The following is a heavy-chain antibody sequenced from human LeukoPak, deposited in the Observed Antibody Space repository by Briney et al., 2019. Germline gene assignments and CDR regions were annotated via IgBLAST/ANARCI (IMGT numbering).Heavy chain of an antibody. J-gene: IGHJ3*02. V-gene: IGHV3-21*01. CDR1: GFTFSTYS. Sequence: PGGSLRLSCAASGFTFSTYSMNWVRQAPGKGLEWVSSISSSSSYIYYADSVKGRFTISRDNAKNSLYLQMNSLRAEDTAVYYCAREPHVITNVLRYFDPDCGAFDIWGQGTMVTVSS. D-gene: IGHD3-9*01. CDR3: AREPHVITNVLRYFDPDCGAFDI. CDR2: ISSSSSYI.